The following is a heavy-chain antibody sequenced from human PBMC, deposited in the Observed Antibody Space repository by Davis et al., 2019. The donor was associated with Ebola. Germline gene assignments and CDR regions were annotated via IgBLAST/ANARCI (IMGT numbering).Heavy chain of an antibody. J-gene: IGHJ4*02. V-gene: IGHV3-20*04. CDR3: AKDLDLRGVYYFDY. CDR1: GFVFRNYV. Sequence: GESLKISCAASGFVFRNYVMSWVRQAPGKGLEWVSTLGTSADTYYADSVKGRFTISRDNAKNSLYLQMNSLRAEDTAFYYCAKDLDLRGVYYFDYWGQGTLVTVSS. CDR2: LGTSADT. D-gene: IGHD3/OR15-3a*01.